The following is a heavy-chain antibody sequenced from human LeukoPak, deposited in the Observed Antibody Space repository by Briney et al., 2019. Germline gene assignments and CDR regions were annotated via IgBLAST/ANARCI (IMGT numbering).Heavy chain of an antibody. CDR1: GFTFSNYA. V-gene: IGHV3-23*01. CDR2: ISGSGDTT. J-gene: IGHJ4*02. Sequence: GGSLRLSCAASGFTFSNYAMSWARQAPGKGLEWVSVISGSGDTTYYADSVKGRFTISRDNSKNTLYLQMNSLRAGDTAVYYCANLWVTGMDNWGQGTLVTVSS. D-gene: IGHD2-21*02. CDR3: ANLWVTGMDN.